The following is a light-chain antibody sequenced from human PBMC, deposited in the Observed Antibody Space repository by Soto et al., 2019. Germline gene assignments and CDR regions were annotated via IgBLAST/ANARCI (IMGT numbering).Light chain of an antibody. J-gene: IGKJ3*01. CDR3: QHYGRSPGLIT. CDR2: DTS. CDR1: QSVSSY. V-gene: IGKV3-20*01. Sequence: EIVLTQSPATLSLSPGERATLSCRASQSVSSYLAWYQQKPGQAPRLLIYDTSNRATGIPDRFSGSGSGTDFTLTISRLEPEDFAVFFCQHYGRSPGLITFGPGTKVDIK.